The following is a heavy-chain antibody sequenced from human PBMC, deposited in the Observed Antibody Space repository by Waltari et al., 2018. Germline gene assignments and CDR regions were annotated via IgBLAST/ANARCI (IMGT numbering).Heavy chain of an antibody. CDR2: INPNSGGT. CDR3: ARDYYYDSSGLDY. Sequence: MHWVRQAPGQGLEWMGWINPNSGGTNYAQKFQGRDTMTRDTSISTAYMELSRLRSDDTAVYYCARDYYYDSSGLDYWGQGTLVTVSS. V-gene: IGHV1-2*02. J-gene: IGHJ4*02. D-gene: IGHD3-22*01.